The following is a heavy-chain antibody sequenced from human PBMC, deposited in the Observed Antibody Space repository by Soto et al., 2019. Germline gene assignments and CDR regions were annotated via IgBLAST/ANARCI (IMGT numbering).Heavy chain of an antibody. J-gene: IGHJ4*02. CDR3: ARQRIAAAQYYFDY. Sequence: SETLSLTCTVSGGSVSSGSYYWTWIRQSPGKGLEWMGYILSSGSTDYNPSLKSRVTISVDTSKNEFSLKLRSVTAADTAVFYCARQRIAAAQYYFDYWGQGMLVPVSS. V-gene: IGHV4-61*01. CDR2: ILSSGST. CDR1: GGSVSSGSYY. D-gene: IGHD6-13*01.